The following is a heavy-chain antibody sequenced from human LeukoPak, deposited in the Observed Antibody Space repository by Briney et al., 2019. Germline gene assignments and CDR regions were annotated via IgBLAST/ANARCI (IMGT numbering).Heavy chain of an antibody. CDR2: ISGRSGST. CDR1: GFTFSSYA. J-gene: IGHJ4*02. CDR3: AKGARLGELSYCDY. D-gene: IGHD3-16*02. V-gene: IGHV3-23*01. Sequence: GGSLRLSCAASGFTFSSYAMSWVRQAPGKGLEWVSGISGRSGSTYYADSVKGRFTISRDNSKNTLYLQMNSLRAEDTALYYCAKGARLGELSYCDYWGQGTLVTVSS.